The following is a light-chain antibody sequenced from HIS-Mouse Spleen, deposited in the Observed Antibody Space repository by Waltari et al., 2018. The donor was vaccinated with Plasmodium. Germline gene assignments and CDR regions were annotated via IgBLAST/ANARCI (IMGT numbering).Light chain of an antibody. V-gene: IGLV2-11*02. J-gene: IGLJ1*01. CDR1: RSDVGGYHH. CDR2: DVS. CDR3: CSYAGSYTYV. Sequence: QSALTQPRSLSGSPGPSVTISCTRTRSDVGGYHHVPWYQQHPSKAPKLMIYDVSKRPSGVPDRFSGSKSVNTAALTISGLQAEDEADYYCCSYAGSYTYVFGTGIKVNVL.